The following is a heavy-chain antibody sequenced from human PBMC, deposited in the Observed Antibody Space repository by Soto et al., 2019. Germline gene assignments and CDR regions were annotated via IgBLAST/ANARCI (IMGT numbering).Heavy chain of an antibody. CDR1: GGSISSGGYS. D-gene: IGHD3-10*01. Sequence: SETLSLTCAVSGGSISSGGYSWSWIRQPPGKGLEWIGYIYHSGSTYYNPSLKSRVTISVDRSKNQFSLKLSSVTAADTAVYYCARAAVSGKGLDAFDIWGQGTMVTVSS. J-gene: IGHJ3*02. CDR2: IYHSGST. V-gene: IGHV4-30-2*01. CDR3: ARAAVSGKGLDAFDI.